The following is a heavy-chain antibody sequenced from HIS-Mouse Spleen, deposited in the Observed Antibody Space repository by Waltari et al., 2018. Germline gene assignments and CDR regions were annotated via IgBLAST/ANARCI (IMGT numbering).Heavy chain of an antibody. J-gene: IGHJ3*02. CDR2: IRSKAYDGTT. D-gene: IGHD5-12*01. V-gene: IGHV3-49*03. CDR3: TRIHGGYNLSPSDAFDI. CDR1: GFTFGDYA. Sequence: EVQLVESGGGLVQPGRSLRLSCTASGFTFGDYAMSWFRQAPGKGLEWVGFIRSKAYDGTTEYAASVKGRFTISGDDSKSIAYLQMNSLKTEDTAVYYCTRIHGGYNLSPSDAFDIWGQGTMVTVSS.